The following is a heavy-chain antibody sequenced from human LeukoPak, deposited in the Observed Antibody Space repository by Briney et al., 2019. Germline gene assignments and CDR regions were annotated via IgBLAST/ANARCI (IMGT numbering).Heavy chain of an antibody. D-gene: IGHD3-22*01. CDR3: ARVDYDSSGYRYYYYDYMEV. CDR2: MNPNSGNT. J-gene: IGHJ6*03. CDR1: GYTFTSYD. Sequence: AASVKVSCKASGYTFTSYDINWVRQATGQGLEWMGWMNPNSGNTGYAQKFQGRVTMTRNTSISTDYMELSSLRSEETAVYYCARVDYDSSGYRYYYYDYMEVWGKGTTVTVSS. V-gene: IGHV1-8*01.